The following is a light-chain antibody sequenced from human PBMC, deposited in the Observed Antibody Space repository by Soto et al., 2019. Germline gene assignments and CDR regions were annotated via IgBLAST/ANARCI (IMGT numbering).Light chain of an antibody. CDR2: AAS. V-gene: IGKV1-17*01. J-gene: IGKJ1*01. CDR1: QDIRDD. CDR3: QQYETFSGT. Sequence: IQMTQSPSSLSASVGDRVTITCRSSQDIRDDLSWYQQGPGRAPKLLIYAASTLQSGVPSRFSGSVSGTKFTLTIASLQPDDFATYYCQQYETFSGTFGPGTKVDIK.